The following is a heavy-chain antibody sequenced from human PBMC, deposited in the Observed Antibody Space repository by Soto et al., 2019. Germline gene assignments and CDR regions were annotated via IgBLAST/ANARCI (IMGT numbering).Heavy chain of an antibody. J-gene: IGHJ5*02. CDR3: ASLYCSSTGCYNWFDP. CDR1: GGTFSSYA. Sequence: SVKVSCKASGGTFSSYAISWVRQAPGQGLEWMGGIIPIFGTANYAQKFQGRVTITADESTSTAYMELSSLRSEDTAVYYCASLYCSSTGCYNWFDPWGQGTLVTVSS. D-gene: IGHD2-2*01. CDR2: IIPIFGTA. V-gene: IGHV1-69*13.